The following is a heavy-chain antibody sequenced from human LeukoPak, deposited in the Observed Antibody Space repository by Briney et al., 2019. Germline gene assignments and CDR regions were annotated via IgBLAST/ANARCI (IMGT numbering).Heavy chain of an antibody. CDR1: GGSISSSY. Sequence: PSETLSLTCTVSGGSISSSYWSWIRQPPGKGLEWIGYIYYSGSTNYNPSLKSRVTISVDTSKNQFSLKLSSVTAADTAVYYCARLPLDDSSGYDAFDIWGQGTMVTVSS. D-gene: IGHD3-22*01. CDR2: IYYSGST. V-gene: IGHV4-59*08. J-gene: IGHJ3*02. CDR3: ARLPLDDSSGYDAFDI.